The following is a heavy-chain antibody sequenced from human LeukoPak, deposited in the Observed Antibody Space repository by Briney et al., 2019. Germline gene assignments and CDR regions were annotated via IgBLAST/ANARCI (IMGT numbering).Heavy chain of an antibody. J-gene: IGHJ4*02. D-gene: IGHD3-22*01. V-gene: IGHV5-51*01. Sequence: GESLKISCKASGYTFSTYWLARVRQMPGKGLEWMGIIYPSDSDTRYSPSFQGHVTISADKSISTAYLQWSSLKASDTAMYYCASTYYYDSSGYYYFDYWGQGTLVTVSS. CDR2: IYPSDSDT. CDR3: ASTYYYDSSGYYYFDY. CDR1: GYTFSTYW.